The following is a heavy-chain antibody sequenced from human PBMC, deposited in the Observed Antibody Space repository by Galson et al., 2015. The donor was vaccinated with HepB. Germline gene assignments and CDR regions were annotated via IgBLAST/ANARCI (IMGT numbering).Heavy chain of an antibody. CDR3: ARDHVGPGIYLDN. V-gene: IGHV3-7*03. CDR2: INQGGSDK. Sequence: SLRLSCAASGFTFSSHWMSWVRQAPGKGLEWVANINQGGSDKYYVDSVRGRFTISRDNARNSLYLQMDSLRAEDTAVYYCARDHVGPGIYLDNWGQGTLVTVSS. D-gene: IGHD1-26*01. CDR1: GFTFSSHW. J-gene: IGHJ4*02.